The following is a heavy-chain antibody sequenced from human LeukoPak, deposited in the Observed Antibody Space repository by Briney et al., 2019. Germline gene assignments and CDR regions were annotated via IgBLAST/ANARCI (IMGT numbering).Heavy chain of an antibody. CDR2: INHSGST. CDR1: GGSFSGYY. Sequence: PSETLSLTCAVCGGSFSGYYWSWIRQPPGKGLEWIGEINHSGSTNYNPSLKSRVTISVDTSKNQFSLKLSSVTAADTAVYYCARESRTIGYEFWGQGTLVTVSS. CDR3: ARESRTIGYEF. D-gene: IGHD3-9*01. V-gene: IGHV4-34*01. J-gene: IGHJ4*02.